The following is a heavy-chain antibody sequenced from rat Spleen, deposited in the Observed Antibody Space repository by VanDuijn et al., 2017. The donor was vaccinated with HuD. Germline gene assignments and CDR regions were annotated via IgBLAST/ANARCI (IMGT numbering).Heavy chain of an antibody. V-gene: IGHV5-7*01. CDR2: IGYDGSRT. J-gene: IGHJ1*01. CDR1: GFTFSDYN. Sequence: EVQLVESGGGLVQPGRSLKLSCAASGFTFSDYNMAWVRQAPKKGLEWVATIGYDGSRTYYRDSVKGRFTISRDNAKSTLYLQMDSLRSEDTATYYCARQGYLRDWYFDFWGPGTMVAVSS. CDR3: ARQGYLRDWYFDF. D-gene: IGHD2-7*01.